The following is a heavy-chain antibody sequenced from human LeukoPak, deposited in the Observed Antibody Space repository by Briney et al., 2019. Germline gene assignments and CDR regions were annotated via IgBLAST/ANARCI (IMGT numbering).Heavy chain of an antibody. CDR3: ARVFPVAGTYYYMDV. J-gene: IGHJ6*03. Sequence: GASVKVSCKASGYTFTSYYMHWVRQAPGQGLEWMGWINPNSGGTNYAQKFQGRVTMTRDTSISTAYMELSRLRSDDTAVHYCARVFPVAGTYYYMDVWGKGTTVTISS. V-gene: IGHV1-2*02. CDR1: GYTFTSYY. D-gene: IGHD6-19*01. CDR2: INPNSGGT.